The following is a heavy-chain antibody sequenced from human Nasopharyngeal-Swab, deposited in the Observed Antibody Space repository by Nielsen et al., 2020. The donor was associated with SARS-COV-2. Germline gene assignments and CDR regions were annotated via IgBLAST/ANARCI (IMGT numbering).Heavy chain of an antibody. Sequence: GGALKISCAASGFTFSSYWMDWVRQAPGKGLEWVAVIWYDGSNKYYADSVKGRFTISRDNSKNTLYLQMNSLRAEDTAVYYCARELAAAGTGGNWGQGTLVTVSS. CDR2: IWYDGSNK. CDR3: ARELAAAGTGGN. V-gene: IGHV3-33*01. J-gene: IGHJ4*02. D-gene: IGHD6-13*01. CDR1: GFTFSSYW.